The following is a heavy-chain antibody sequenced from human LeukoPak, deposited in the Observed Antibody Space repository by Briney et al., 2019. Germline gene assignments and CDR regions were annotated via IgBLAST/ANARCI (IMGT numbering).Heavy chain of an antibody. CDR3: ARRNYDFWSGYYIENWFDP. CDR1: GGSISISSYY. V-gene: IGHV4-39*01. D-gene: IGHD3-3*01. J-gene: IGHJ5*02. Sequence: SETLSLTCTVSGGSISISSYYWGWIRQPPGKGLEWIGSIYYSGSTYYNPSLKSRVTISVDTSKNQFPLKLSSVTAADTAVYYCARRNYDFWSGYYIENWFDPWGQGTLVTVSS. CDR2: IYYSGST.